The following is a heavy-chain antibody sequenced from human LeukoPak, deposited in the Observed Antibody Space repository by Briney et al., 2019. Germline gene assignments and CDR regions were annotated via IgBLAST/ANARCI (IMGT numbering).Heavy chain of an antibody. V-gene: IGHV4-34*01. D-gene: IGHD2-21*02. CDR3: ASTVVVTAPQPDWYFDL. CDR1: GGSFSGFY. CDR2: IDHSGST. J-gene: IGHJ2*01. Sequence: SETLSLTCAVYGGSFSGFYWNWIRQPPGKGLEWIGEIDHSGSTNYNPSLKSRVTISVDRANNQFSLKLSFVTAADTAFYYCASTVVVTAPQPDWYFDLWGRGTLVTVSS.